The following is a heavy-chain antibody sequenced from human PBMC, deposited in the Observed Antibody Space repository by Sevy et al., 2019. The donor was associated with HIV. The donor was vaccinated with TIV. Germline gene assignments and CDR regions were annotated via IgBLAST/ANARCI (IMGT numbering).Heavy chain of an antibody. D-gene: IGHD1-26*01. CDR1: GFSFSYYG. J-gene: IGHJ6*02. V-gene: IGHV3-30*18. CDR3: ANAYSGSYSHSYLYALDV. Sequence: GGSLRLSCIGSGFSFSYYGIHWVRQSPGKGLDWVALISHDGINEYYADSVKGRFTISRENSKNTVYLEMNSMGNEDTAIYFCANAYSGSYSHSYLYALDVWGQGTTVTVSS. CDR2: ISHDGINE.